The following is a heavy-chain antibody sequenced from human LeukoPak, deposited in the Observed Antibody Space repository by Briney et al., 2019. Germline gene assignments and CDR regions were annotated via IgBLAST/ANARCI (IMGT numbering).Heavy chain of an antibody. Sequence: GGSLRLSCAASGFTFSDYYMSWIRQAPGKGLEWVSYIGSSGSTIYYADSVKGRFTISRDNAKNSLYLQMNSLRAEDTAVYYCARVENIVVVTPFDYWGQGTLVTVSS. CDR3: ARVENIVVVTPFDY. CDR2: IGSSGSTI. CDR1: GFTFSDYY. D-gene: IGHD2-21*02. V-gene: IGHV3-11*01. J-gene: IGHJ4*02.